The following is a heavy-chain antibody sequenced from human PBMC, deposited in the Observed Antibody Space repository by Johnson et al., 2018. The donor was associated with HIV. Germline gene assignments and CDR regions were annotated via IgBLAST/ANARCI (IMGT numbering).Heavy chain of an antibody. CDR2: IYSGGST. CDR3: AASVYYYDSSGYFAFDI. J-gene: IGHJ3*02. V-gene: IGHV3-66*01. Sequence: VQLVESGGGVVQPGGSLRLSCAASGFTVSSNYMSWVRQAPGKGLERVSVIYSGGSTYYADSVKGRFTISRDNSKNTLYLKMNSLRAEDTAVYYCAASVYYYDSSGYFAFDIWGQGTMVTVSS. D-gene: IGHD3-22*01. CDR1: GFTVSSNY.